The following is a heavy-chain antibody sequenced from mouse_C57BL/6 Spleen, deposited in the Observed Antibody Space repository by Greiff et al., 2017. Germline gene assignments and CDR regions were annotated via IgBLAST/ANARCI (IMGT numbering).Heavy chain of an antibody. CDR2: ISSGSSTI. CDR3: ATSTFDY. V-gene: IGHV5-17*01. Sequence: DVMLVESGGGLVKPGGSLKLSCAASGFTFSDYGMHWVRQAPEKGLEWVAYISSGSSTIYYADTVKGRFTISRDNAKNTLFLQMTSLRSEDTAMYYCATSTFDYWGQGTTLTVSS. CDR1: GFTFSDYG. D-gene: IGHD6-1*01. J-gene: IGHJ2*01.